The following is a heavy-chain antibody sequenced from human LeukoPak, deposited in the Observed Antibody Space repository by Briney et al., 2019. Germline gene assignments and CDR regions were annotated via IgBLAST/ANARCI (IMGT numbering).Heavy chain of an antibody. CDR3: ARVETSRYWYFDL. J-gene: IGHJ2*01. D-gene: IGHD3-3*01. CDR2: VYTSGST. V-gene: IGHV4-4*07. Sequence: PSETLSLTCTVSGGSISSYYWSWIRQPAGKGLEWIGRVYTSGSTNYDPSLKSRVTMSVDTSKNQFSLKLSSVTAADTAVYYCARVETSRYWYFDLWGRGTLVTVSS. CDR1: GGSISSYY.